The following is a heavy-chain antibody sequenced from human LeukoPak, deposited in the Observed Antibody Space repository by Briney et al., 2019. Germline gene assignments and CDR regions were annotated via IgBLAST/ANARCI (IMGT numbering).Heavy chain of an antibody. CDR3: ARDLIVVVVPAAPDQYYYYYGMDV. D-gene: IGHD2-2*01. CDR1: GYTFTGYY. J-gene: IGHJ6*02. CDR2: INPNSGGT. Sequence: ASVKVSCKASGYTFTGYYMHWVRQAPGQGLEWMGWINPNSGGTNYAQKFQGRVTMTRDTSISTAYMELNGLRSDDTAVYYCARDLIVVVVPAAPDQYYYYYGMDVWGQGTTVTVSS. V-gene: IGHV1-2*02.